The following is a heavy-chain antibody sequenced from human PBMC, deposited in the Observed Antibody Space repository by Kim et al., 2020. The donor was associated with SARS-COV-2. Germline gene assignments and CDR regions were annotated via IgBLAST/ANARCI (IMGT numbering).Heavy chain of an antibody. V-gene: IGHV3-30*18. D-gene: IGHD4-17*01. CDR1: GFTFSSYG. J-gene: IGHJ4*02. CDR3: ANTYGDCDY. CDR2: ISYDGSNK. Sequence: GGSLRLSCAASGFTFSSYGMHWVRQAPGKGLEWVAVISYDGSNKYYADSVKGRFTISRDNSKNTLYLQMNSLRAEDTAVYYCANTYGDCDYWGQGTLVTVSS.